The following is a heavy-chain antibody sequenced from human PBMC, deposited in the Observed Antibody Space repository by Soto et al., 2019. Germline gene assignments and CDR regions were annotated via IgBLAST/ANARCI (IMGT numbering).Heavy chain of an antibody. CDR3: ARLRAAAGSWWFDP. Sequence: SETLSITCTVSGGSISSYYWSWIRQPPGKGLEWIGYIYYSGSTNYNPSLKSRVTISVDTSKNQFSLKLSSVTAADTAVYYCARLRAAAGSWWFDPWGQGTLVTVSS. V-gene: IGHV4-59*08. CDR2: IYYSGST. J-gene: IGHJ5*02. CDR1: GGSISSYY. D-gene: IGHD6-13*01.